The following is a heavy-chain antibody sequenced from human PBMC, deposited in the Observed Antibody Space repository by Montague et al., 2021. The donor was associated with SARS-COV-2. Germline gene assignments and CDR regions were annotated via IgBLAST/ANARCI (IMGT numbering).Heavy chain of an antibody. J-gene: IGHJ4*02. Sequence: SETLSLTCTVSGGSISSSSYYWGLIRQPPGKGLEWIGSIYYSGSTYYNPSLKSRVTISVDTSKNQFSLKLSSVTAADTAVYYCARESGSGSYLVYWGQGTLVTVSS. CDR3: ARESGSGSYLVY. CDR1: GGSISSSSYY. CDR2: IYYSGST. V-gene: IGHV4-39*01. D-gene: IGHD3-10*01.